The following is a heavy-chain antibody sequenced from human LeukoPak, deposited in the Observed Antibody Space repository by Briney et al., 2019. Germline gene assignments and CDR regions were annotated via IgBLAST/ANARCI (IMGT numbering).Heavy chain of an antibody. V-gene: IGHV3-9*01. CDR2: ISWNSGSI. J-gene: IGHJ5*02. Sequence: GGSLRLSCAASGFTFDDYAMHWVRQALGKGLEWVSGISWNSGSIGYADSVKGRFTISRDNAKNSLYLQMNSLRAEDTALYYCAKSSRVWFGAAAGPADWFDPWGQGTLVTVSS. CDR1: GFTFDDYA. D-gene: IGHD3-10*01. CDR3: AKSSRVWFGAAAGPADWFDP.